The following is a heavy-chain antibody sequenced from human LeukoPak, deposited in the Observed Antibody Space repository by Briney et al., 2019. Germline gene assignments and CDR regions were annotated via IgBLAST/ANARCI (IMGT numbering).Heavy chain of an antibody. CDR1: GYTFTSYD. CDR3: GRGIQSFDP. J-gene: IGHJ5*02. V-gene: IGHV1-8*03. Sequence: ASVKVSCKASGYTFTSYDINWVRQATGQGLEWMGWMNPNSGNTGYAQKFQGRVTITRNTSISTAYMELGSLRSEDTAVYYCGRGIQSFDPWGQGTLVTVSS. CDR2: MNPNSGNT.